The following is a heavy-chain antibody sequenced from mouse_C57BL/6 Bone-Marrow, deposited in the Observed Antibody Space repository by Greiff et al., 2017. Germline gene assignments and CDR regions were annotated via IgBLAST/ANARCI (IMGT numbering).Heavy chain of an antibody. CDR2: ISSGGSYT. J-gene: IGHJ2*01. Sequence: EVQLVESGGDLVKPGGSPKLSCAASGFTFSSYGMSWVRQTPDKRLEWVATISSGGSYTYYPDSVKGRFTITRDNAKSTLYLQMSSLKSEDTAMYYCASGTLDYWGQGTTLTVSS. CDR3: ASGTLDY. D-gene: IGHD1-1*02. V-gene: IGHV5-6*01. CDR1: GFTFSSYG.